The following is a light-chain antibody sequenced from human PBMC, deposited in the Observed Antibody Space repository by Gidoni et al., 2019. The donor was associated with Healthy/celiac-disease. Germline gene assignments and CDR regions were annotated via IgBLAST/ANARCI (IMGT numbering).Light chain of an antibody. CDR1: QRVSSY. J-gene: IGKJ5*01. Sequence: EIVFTQSPATLSLSPGERATLSCRASQRVSSYLAWYQQKPGQAPRLLIYDASNRATGIPARFSGSGSGTDFTLTISSLEPEDFAVYYCQQRSNWPFITFGQGTRLEIK. CDR3: QQRSNWPFIT. V-gene: IGKV3-11*01. CDR2: DAS.